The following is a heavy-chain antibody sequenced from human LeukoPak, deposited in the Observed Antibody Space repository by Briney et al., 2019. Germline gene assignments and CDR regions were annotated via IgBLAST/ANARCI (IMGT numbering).Heavy chain of an antibody. CDR3: ARVVSAARAGGMDV. D-gene: IGHD6-6*01. J-gene: IGHJ6*02. CDR1: GGSISSYY. V-gene: IGHV4-59*01. Sequence: SETLSLTCTVSGGSISSYYWSWIRQPPGKGLEWIGYIYYSGSTNYNPSLKSRVTISVDTSKNQFSLKLSSVTAADTAVYYCARVVSAARAGGMDVWGQGTTVTVSS. CDR2: IYYSGST.